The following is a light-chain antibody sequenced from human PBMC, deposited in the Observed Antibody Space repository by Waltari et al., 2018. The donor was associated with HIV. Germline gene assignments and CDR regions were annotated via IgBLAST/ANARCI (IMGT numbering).Light chain of an antibody. Sequence: EIMMTQSPATLSVSPGERVTLSCRAIQSVNKNLAWYQQKPGQAPRLLIYDAASRATGIPARFSRSGSGTEFTLTISSLQSEDFAVYFWQQYSNWLLTFGPETKVDI. J-gene: IGKJ3*01. CDR3: QQYSNWLLT. CDR2: DAA. CDR1: QSVNKN. V-gene: IGKV3-15*01.